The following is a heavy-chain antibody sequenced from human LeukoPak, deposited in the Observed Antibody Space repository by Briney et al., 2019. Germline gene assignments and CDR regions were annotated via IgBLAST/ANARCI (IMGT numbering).Heavy chain of an antibody. Sequence: GGSLRLSCAASGFTFSSYGMHWVRQAPGKGLEWVAFIRYDGSNKYYADSVKGRFTISRDNSKNTLYLQMNSLRAEDTAVYYCANNGEKYCSSWSTRYFDYWGQGTLVTVSS. D-gene: IGHD6-13*01. CDR3: ANNGEKYCSSWSTRYFDY. J-gene: IGHJ4*02. CDR1: GFTFSSYG. CDR2: IRYDGSNK. V-gene: IGHV3-30*02.